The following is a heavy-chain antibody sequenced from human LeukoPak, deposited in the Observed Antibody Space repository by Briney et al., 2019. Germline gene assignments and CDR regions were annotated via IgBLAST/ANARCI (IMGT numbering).Heavy chain of an antibody. J-gene: IGHJ4*02. CDR3: ARTATLFGYFDY. CDR2: INPNSGGT. Sequence: ASVNVSYKASVYTFTGYYIHWVRQAPGHGREWLGWINPNSGGTNSAQKFQGRVTMTRDTSISTAYMELSRLRSDDTAVYYCARTATLFGYFDYWGQGTLVTVSS. D-gene: IGHD6-25*01. V-gene: IGHV1-2*02. CDR1: VYTFTGYY.